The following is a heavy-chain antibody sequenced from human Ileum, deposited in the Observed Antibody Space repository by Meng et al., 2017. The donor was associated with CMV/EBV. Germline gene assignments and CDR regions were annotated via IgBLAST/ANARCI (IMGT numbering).Heavy chain of an antibody. Sequence: CKASGYTFTGYYLHWVRQAPGQGLEWMGWINPNTGDTNYPHKFHDRVTMTRDTSISTAYMELSRLRSDDTAVYYCAGLYSSSWYYFDYWGQGTLVTVSS. D-gene: IGHD6-13*01. CDR3: AGLYSSSWYYFDY. J-gene: IGHJ4*02. V-gene: IGHV1-2*02. CDR1: GYTFTGYY. CDR2: INPNTGDT.